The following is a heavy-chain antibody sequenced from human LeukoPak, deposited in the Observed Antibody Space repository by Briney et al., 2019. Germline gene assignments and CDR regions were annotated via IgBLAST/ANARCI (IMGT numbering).Heavy chain of an antibody. V-gene: IGHV4-38-2*02. CDR2: IYHSGST. J-gene: IGHJ4*02. D-gene: IGHD1-1*01. CDR1: GYSISSGYY. CDR3: ARTLSDERNY. Sequence: PSETLSLTCTVSGYSISSGYYWGWIRQPPGKGLEWIGSIYHSGSTYYNPSLKSRVTISVDTSKNQFSLKLSSVTAADTAVYYCARTLSDERNYWGQGTLVTVSS.